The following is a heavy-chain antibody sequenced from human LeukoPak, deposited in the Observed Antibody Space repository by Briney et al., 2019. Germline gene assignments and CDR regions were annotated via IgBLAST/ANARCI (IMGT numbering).Heavy chain of an antibody. D-gene: IGHD3-22*01. CDR2: MNPNSGNT. CDR1: GYTFTSYD. Sequence: ASVKVSCMPSGYTFTSYDINWVRQATGQGLEWMGWMNPNSGNTGYAQKLQGRVTITRNTSISTAYMELGSLRSEDTAVYYCARGIQYYYDSSGYYAGSLWFDPWGQGTLVTVSS. V-gene: IGHV1-8*03. CDR3: ARGIQYYYDSSGYYAGSLWFDP. J-gene: IGHJ5*02.